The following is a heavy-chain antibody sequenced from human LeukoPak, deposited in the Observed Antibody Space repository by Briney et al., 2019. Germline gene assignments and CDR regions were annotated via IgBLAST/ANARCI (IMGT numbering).Heavy chain of an antibody. Sequence: GGSLRLSCAASGFTFRSYGMHWVRQARGKGLEGVAFIRYDGSNKYYADSVKGRFTISRDNSKNTLYLQMNSLRAEDTAVYYCAKDETYYYDSSGYYQRSPFDYWGQGTLVTVSS. CDR2: IRYDGSNK. D-gene: IGHD3-22*01. J-gene: IGHJ4*02. CDR1: GFTFRSYG. V-gene: IGHV3-30*02. CDR3: AKDETYYYDSSGYYQRSPFDY.